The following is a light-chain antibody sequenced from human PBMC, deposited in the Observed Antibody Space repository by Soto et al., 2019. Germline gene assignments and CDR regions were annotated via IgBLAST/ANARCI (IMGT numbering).Light chain of an antibody. CDR3: QQYGSSLFT. V-gene: IGKV3-20*01. J-gene: IGKJ3*01. Sequence: EIVLTHSPGTLSLSPGERATLSCRASQSVSSSYLAWYQQKPGQAPRLLIYGASSRATGIPDRFSGSGSGTDFTLAISRLEPEDFAVYYCQQYGSSLFTFGPGTRWIS. CDR1: QSVSSSY. CDR2: GAS.